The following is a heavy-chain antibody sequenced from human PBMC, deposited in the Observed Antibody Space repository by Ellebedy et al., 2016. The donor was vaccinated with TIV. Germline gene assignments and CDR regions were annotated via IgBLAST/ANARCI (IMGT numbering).Heavy chain of an antibody. CDR1: GGSFSGYY. CDR2: INHSGST. D-gene: IGHD3-16*02. V-gene: IGHV4-34*01. J-gene: IGHJ4*02. Sequence: GSLRLXXAVYGGSFSGYYWSWIRQPPGKGLEWIGEINHSGSTNYNPSLKSRVTISVDTSKNQFSLKLSSVTAADTAVYYCARAGFGGVIVDYWGQGTLVTVSS. CDR3: ARAGFGGVIVDY.